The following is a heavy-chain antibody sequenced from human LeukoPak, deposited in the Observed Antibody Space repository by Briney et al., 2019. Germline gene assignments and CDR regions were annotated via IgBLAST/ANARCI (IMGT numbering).Heavy chain of an antibody. CDR1: GFTFSSYS. Sequence: GGSLRLSCAAFGFTFSSYSMNWVRQAPGKGLEWVSSISSSSSYIYYADSVKGRFTISRDNAKNSLYLQMNSLRAEDTAVYYCARDGQRWLQSRFDYWGQGTLVTVSS. V-gene: IGHV3-21*01. J-gene: IGHJ4*02. D-gene: IGHD5-24*01. CDR3: ARDGQRWLQSRFDY. CDR2: ISSSSSYI.